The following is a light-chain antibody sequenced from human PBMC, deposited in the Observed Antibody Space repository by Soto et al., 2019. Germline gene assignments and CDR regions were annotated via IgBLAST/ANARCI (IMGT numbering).Light chain of an antibody. CDR2: KAS. CDR1: QSISSW. Sequence: DIQMTQSPSTLSSSLGESVTITCRASQSISSWLAWYQQKPGKAPKLLIYKASSLESGVQSRFSGSGSGTEFTLTIRSLQPDDFATYYCKQYNSYWTCGQGTKVDIK. V-gene: IGKV1-5*03. CDR3: KQYNSYWT. J-gene: IGKJ1*01.